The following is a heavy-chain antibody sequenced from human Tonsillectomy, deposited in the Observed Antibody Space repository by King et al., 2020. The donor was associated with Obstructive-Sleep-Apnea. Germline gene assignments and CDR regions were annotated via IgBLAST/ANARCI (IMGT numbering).Heavy chain of an antibody. J-gene: IGHJ4*02. CDR1: GFTFSSRG. Sequence: QLVQSGGGVVQPGRSLRLSCAASGFTFSSRGMHWVRQAPGKGLEWVAFIRYDGSNKYYADSVKGRFTISRDNSKNTVYLQMNSLRAEDTVVYYCASSAAGLFKLELFWGQGTLVTVSS. CDR2: IRYDGSNK. V-gene: IGHV3-30*02. D-gene: IGHD6-13*01. CDR3: ASSAAGLFKLELF.